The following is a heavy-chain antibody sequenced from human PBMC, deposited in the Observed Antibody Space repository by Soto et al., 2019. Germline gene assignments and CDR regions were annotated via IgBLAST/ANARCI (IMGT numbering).Heavy chain of an antibody. V-gene: IGHV2-70*04. J-gene: IGHJ4*02. CDR3: ARIRALYSGWYFDY. CDR2: IDWDDDK. Sequence: SGPTLVNPTQTLTLTCTFSGFSLSTSGMRVSWIRQPPGKALEWLARIDWDDDKFYSTSLKTRLTISKDTSKNQVVLKMTNMDPVDTATYYCARIRALYSGWYFDYWGQGTLVTVSS. CDR1: GFSLSTSGMR. D-gene: IGHD6-19*01.